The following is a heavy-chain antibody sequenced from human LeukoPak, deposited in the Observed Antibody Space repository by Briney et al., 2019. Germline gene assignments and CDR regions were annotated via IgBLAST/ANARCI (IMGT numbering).Heavy chain of an antibody. J-gene: IGHJ4*02. CDR2: ISGGGGST. CDR1: GFTFSSYA. D-gene: IGHD6-19*01. V-gene: IGHV3-23*01. Sequence: PGGSLRLSCAASGFTFSSYAMSWVRQAPGKGLEWVSAISGGGGSTYYADSVKGRFTISRDNSKNTLYLQMNSLRAEDTAVYYCAKEVGIAVAGGLDYWGQGTLVTVSS. CDR3: AKEVGIAVAGGLDY.